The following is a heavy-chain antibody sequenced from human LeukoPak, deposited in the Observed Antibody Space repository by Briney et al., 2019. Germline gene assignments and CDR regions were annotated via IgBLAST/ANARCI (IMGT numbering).Heavy chain of an antibody. J-gene: IGHJ4*02. CDR1: GGSFTGYY. V-gene: IGHV4-34*01. CDR2: ISPRGT. CDR3: ASDSYSSIGYY. D-gene: IGHD6-13*01. Sequence: PSETLSLTCVMYGGSFTGYYWSWIRQFPGKGLEWIREISPRGTTYNPSLKSRVTISLDTTKNQFSRILTSMSAADAAVYFCASDSYSSIGYYWSQGTLVTVPS.